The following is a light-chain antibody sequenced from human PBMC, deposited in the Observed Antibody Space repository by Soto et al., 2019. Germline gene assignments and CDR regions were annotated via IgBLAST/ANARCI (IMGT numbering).Light chain of an antibody. V-gene: IGKV1-39*01. J-gene: IGKJ2*01. CDR2: AAS. CDR3: QQSYSTPRT. Sequence: DIQMTQSPSSLSASVGDRVTITCRASQSIASYLNWYQQKPGKAPKLLIYAASSLHSGVPSGFSGSGSGTDFTLTISSLQPEDFATYYCQQSYSTPRTFSQGTKLDIK. CDR1: QSIASY.